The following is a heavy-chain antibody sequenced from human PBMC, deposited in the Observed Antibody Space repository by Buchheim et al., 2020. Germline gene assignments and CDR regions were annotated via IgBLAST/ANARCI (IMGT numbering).Heavy chain of an antibody. CDR2: ISYDGSNK. Sequence: QVQLVESGGGVVQPGRSLRLSCAASGFTFSSYAMHWVRQAPGKGLEWVAVISYDGSNKYYADSVKGRFTISRDNSKNTLYLQMNILRAEDTAVYYCARDLVATITPPDYWGQGTL. CDR3: ARDLVATITPPDY. D-gene: IGHD5-12*01. V-gene: IGHV3-30*04. J-gene: IGHJ4*02. CDR1: GFTFSSYA.